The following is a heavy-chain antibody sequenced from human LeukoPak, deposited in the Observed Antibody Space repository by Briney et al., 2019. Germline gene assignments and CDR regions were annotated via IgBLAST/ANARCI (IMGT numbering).Heavy chain of an antibody. CDR1: GFTFSTYG. CDR2: IWYDGSNK. D-gene: IGHD4-17*01. V-gene: IGHV3-33*08. CDR3: ARGYGDKASNLYYYYGMDV. Sequence: GGSLRLSCAASGFTFSTYGIHWVRQAPGKGLEWVAVIWYDGSNKYYADSVKGRFTISRDNSKNTLYLQMNSLRAEDTAVYYCARGYGDKASNLYYYYGMDVWGQGTTVTVSS. J-gene: IGHJ6*02.